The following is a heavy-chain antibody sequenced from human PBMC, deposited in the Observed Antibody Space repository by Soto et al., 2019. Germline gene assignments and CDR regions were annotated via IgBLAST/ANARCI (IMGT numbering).Heavy chain of an antibody. Sequence: SLRLSCAASGFTFSSYAMSWVRQAPGKGLEWVPAISGSGGSTYYADSVKGRFTISRDNSKNTLYLQMNSLRAEDTAVYYCAKDDSSWYYDSSGSYFDYWGQGTLVTVSS. CDR2: ISGSGGST. CDR3: AKDDSSWYYDSSGSYFDY. CDR1: GFTFSSYA. J-gene: IGHJ4*02. V-gene: IGHV3-23*01. D-gene: IGHD3-22*01.